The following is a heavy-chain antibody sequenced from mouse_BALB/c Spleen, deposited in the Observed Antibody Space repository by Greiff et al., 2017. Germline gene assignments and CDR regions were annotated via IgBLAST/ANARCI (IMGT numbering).Heavy chain of an antibody. D-gene: IGHD1-1*01. Sequence: EVHLVESGGGLVQPKGSLKLSCAASGFTFNTYAMHWVCQAPGKGLEWVARIRSKSNNYATYYADSVKDRFTISRDDSQSMLYLQMNNLKTEDTAMYYCVRESYYGSSWYFDVWGAGTTVTVSS. CDR2: IRSKSNNYAT. CDR3: VRESYYGSSWYFDV. CDR1: GFTFNTYA. J-gene: IGHJ1*01. V-gene: IGHV10-3*03.